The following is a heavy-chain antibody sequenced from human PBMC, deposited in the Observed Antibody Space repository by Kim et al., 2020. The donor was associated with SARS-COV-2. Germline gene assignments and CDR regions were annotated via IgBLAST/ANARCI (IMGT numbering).Heavy chain of an antibody. V-gene: IGHV3-30*04. D-gene: IGHD3-22*01. Sequence: GGSLRLSCAASGFTFSSYAMHWVRQAPGKGLEWVAVISYDGSNKYYADSVKGRFTISRDNSKNTLYLQMNSLRAEDTAVYYCARDYYDSSGYYFSDYWG. J-gene: IGHJ4*01. CDR2: ISYDGSNK. CDR3: ARDYYDSSGYYFSDY. CDR1: GFTFSSYA.